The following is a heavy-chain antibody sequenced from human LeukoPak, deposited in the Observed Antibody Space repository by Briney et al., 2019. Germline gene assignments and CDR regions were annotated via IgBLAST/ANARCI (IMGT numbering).Heavy chain of an antibody. CDR2: INPNSGGT. V-gene: IGHV1-2*02. CDR3: ARGQRDLERRSQDY. D-gene: IGHD1-1*01. Sequence: ASVKVSCKASGYTFTGYYMHWVRQAPGQGLEWMGWINPNSGGTNYAQKFQGSVTMTTDTSTSTAYMELRSLRSDDTAVYYCARGQRDLERRSQDYWGQGTLVTVSS. J-gene: IGHJ4*02. CDR1: GYTFTGYY.